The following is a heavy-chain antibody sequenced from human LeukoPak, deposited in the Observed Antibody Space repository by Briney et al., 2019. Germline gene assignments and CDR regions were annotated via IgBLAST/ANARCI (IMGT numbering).Heavy chain of an antibody. CDR1: GYTFTSYG. CDR2: ISAYNGNT. V-gene: IGHV1-18*01. D-gene: IGHD3-3*01. J-gene: IGHJ1*01. CDR3: ARDAVTYYDFWSGYSYFQH. Sequence: ASVKVSCKASGYTFTSYGISWVRQAPGQGLEWMGWISAYNGNTNYAQKLQGRVTMTTDTSTSTAYMELRSLRSDDTAVYYCARDAVTYYDFWSGYSYFQHWGQGTLVTVSS.